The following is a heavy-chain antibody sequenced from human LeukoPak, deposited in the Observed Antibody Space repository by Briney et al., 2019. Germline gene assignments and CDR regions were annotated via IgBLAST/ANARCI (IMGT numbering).Heavy chain of an antibody. Sequence: SETLSLTCTVSGGSISSYYWSWIRQPPGKGLEWIGYIYYSGSTNYNPSLKSRVTISVDTSKNQFSLMLSSVTAADTAVYYCANTYCSGGSCYPFDIWGQGTMVTVSS. CDR3: ANTYCSGGSCYPFDI. CDR1: GGSISSYY. CDR2: IYYSGST. V-gene: IGHV4-59*01. J-gene: IGHJ3*02. D-gene: IGHD2-15*01.